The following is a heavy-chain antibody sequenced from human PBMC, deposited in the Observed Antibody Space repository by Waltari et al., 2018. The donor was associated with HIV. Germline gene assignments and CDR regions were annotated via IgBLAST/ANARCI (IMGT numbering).Heavy chain of an antibody. J-gene: IGHJ2*01. CDR3: ARDLGGYWYFDL. Sequence: VQLLESGGGLVQPGGSLRLSRAASGFPFSSDAMRWVRQAPGKGLEWVSAISAGGVSTYYADSVKGRFTISRDNSKNTVYLQMNSLRGEDTAVYYCARDLGGYWYFDLWGRGTLVTVSS. CDR1: GFPFSSDA. CDR2: ISAGGVST. V-gene: IGHV3-23*01. D-gene: IGHD3-16*01.